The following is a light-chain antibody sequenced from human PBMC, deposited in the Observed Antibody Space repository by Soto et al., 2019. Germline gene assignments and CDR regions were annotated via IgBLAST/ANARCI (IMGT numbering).Light chain of an antibody. CDR1: QSISSW. CDR3: QQYNSYSWT. Sequence: EIPMTQSPSTMSVSLLDRLTITCRASQSISSWLAWYQQKPGKAPKLLIYDASSLESGVPSRFSGSGSGTELTLTISSLQPDDFATYYCQQYNSYSWTFGQGTKVDIK. J-gene: IGKJ1*01. V-gene: IGKV1-5*01. CDR2: DAS.